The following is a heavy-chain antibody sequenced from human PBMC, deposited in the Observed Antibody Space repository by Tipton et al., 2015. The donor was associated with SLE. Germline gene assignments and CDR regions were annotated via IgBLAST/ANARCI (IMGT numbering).Heavy chain of an antibody. CDR3: ARVDSNYYYYMDV. V-gene: IGHV4-34*01. J-gene: IGHJ6*03. Sequence: TLSLTCAVYGGSFSGYYWSWIRQPPGKGLEWIGEINHSGSTNYNPSLKSRVTISVDTSKNQFSLKLSSVTAADTAVYYCARVDSNYYYYMDVWGKGTTATVSS. CDR2: INHSGST. D-gene: IGHD4-11*01. CDR1: GGSFSGYY.